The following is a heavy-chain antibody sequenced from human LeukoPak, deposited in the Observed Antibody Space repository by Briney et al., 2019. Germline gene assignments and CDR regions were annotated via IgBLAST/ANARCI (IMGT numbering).Heavy chain of an antibody. CDR2: ISWSSVSI. J-gene: IGHJ3*02. CDR1: GFSFDDYA. D-gene: IGHD3-16*01. V-gene: IGHV3-9*01. Sequence: GRSLRLSCAALGFSFDDYAMYWVRQAPGNGLEWVSGISWSSVSIGYADSVKGRFTISRDNAKNSLYLQMSRLKAEDTALYYCAKRKAGGYALDIWGQGTMVTVSS. CDR3: AKRKAGGYALDI.